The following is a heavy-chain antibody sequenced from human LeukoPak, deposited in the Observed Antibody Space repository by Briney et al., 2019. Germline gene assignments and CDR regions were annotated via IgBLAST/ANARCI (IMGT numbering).Heavy chain of an antibody. CDR1: GFTFSSYS. J-gene: IGHJ4*02. Sequence: GGSLRLSCAASGFTFSSYSMNWVRQAPGKGLEWVSGINWNGGSTGYADSVKGRFTISRDNAKNSLYLQMNSLRAEDTALYYCARGGYYYDSSGYYLFGYWGQGTLVTVSS. V-gene: IGHV3-20*04. CDR3: ARGGYYYDSSGYYLFGY. CDR2: INWNGGST. D-gene: IGHD3-22*01.